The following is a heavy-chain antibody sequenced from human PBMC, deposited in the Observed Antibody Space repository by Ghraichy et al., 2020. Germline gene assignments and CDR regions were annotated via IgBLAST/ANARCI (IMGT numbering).Heavy chain of an antibody. Sequence: GGSLRLSCAASGFTFSSYGMHWVRQAPGKGLEWVAVIWYDGSNKYYADSVKGRFTISRDNSKNTLYLQMNSLRAEDTAVYYCARAGRITMVRGVIIDETQDYYYYGMDVWGQGTTVTVSS. J-gene: IGHJ6*02. CDR3: ARAGRITMVRGVIIDETQDYYYYGMDV. CDR1: GFTFSSYG. D-gene: IGHD3-10*01. V-gene: IGHV3-33*01. CDR2: IWYDGSNK.